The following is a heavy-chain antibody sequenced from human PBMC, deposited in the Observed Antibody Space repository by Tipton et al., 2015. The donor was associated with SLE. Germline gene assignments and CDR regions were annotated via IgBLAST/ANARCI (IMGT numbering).Heavy chain of an antibody. J-gene: IGHJ6*02. CDR1: GGSIRSTY. D-gene: IGHD2-8*01. V-gene: IGHV4-59*08. Sequence: TLSLTCSVSGGSIRSTYWIWIRQPPGKGLEWIGYISDGGGTNHNPSLKSRVTISVDPAKNQFSLKLTSVTAADTAVYYCARGMLTWRGAIIGVDVWGQGTSVNVSS. CDR2: ISDGGGT. CDR3: ARGMLTWRGAIIGVDV.